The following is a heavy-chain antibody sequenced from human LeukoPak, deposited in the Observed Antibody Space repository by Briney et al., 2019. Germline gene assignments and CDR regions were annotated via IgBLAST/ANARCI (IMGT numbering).Heavy chain of an antibody. J-gene: IGHJ4*02. CDR2: ISSSGSTI. D-gene: IGHD3-3*01. CDR1: GFTFSDYY. CDR3: AKEGSQGVFFDY. Sequence: GGSLRLSCAASGFTFSDYYMSWIRQAPGKGLEWVSYISSSGSTIYYADSVKGRFTISRDNAKNSLYLQMNSLRAEDMALYYCAKEGSQGVFFDYWGQGTLVTVSS. V-gene: IGHV3-11*01.